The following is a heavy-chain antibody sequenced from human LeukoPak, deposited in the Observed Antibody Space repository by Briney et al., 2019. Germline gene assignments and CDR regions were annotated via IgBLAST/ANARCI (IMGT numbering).Heavy chain of an antibody. CDR2: VYYSGGT. V-gene: IGHV4-39*02. D-gene: IGHD6-19*01. Sequence: PSETLSLTCIVSGESIDSSPYYWGGFRQPPGKGLECIGSVYYSGGTYYNPSLKRRVTISVDTSENHFSLKVTSVTAADTAVYYCARPGSGSGWFYFDSWGQGILVTVSS. J-gene: IGHJ4*02. CDR3: ARPGSGSGWFYFDS. CDR1: GESIDSSPYY.